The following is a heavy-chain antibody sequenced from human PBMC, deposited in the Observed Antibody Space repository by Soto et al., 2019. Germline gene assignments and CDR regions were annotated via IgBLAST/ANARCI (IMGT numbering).Heavy chain of an antibody. J-gene: IGHJ5*02. CDR2: ISTYNHDT. CDR1: GYTFTKYG. V-gene: IGHV1-18*04. D-gene: IGHD1-26*01. Sequence: GASVKVSCKASGYTFTKYGVSWVRQAPGQGLEWMGWISTYNHDTNYAQKLQGRVTLTRDTSASTVYMEVSSLTSEDTAMYYCARSSGGNFGIIIEGTNWFAPWGQGTLVTVS. CDR3: ARSSGGNFGIIIEGTNWFAP.